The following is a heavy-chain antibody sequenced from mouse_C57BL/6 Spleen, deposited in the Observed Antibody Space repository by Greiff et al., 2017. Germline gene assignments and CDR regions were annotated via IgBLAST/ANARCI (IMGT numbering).Heavy chain of an antibody. CDR3: AAQLGDFDY. J-gene: IGHJ2*01. D-gene: IGHD3-3*01. CDR1: GYTFTSYW. Sequence: VQLQQPGAELVKPGASVKMSCKASGYTFTSYWITWVKQRPGQGLEWIGDIYPGSGGTNYNEKFKSKATLTVDTSSSTAYMQLSSLAAEDSAVYYSAAQLGDFDYWGQGTTLTVSS. V-gene: IGHV1-55*01. CDR2: IYPGSGGT.